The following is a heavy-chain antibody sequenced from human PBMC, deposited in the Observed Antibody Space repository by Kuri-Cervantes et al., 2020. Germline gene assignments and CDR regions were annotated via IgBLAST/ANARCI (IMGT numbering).Heavy chain of an antibody. V-gene: IGHV1-69*05. CDR1: GGTFSSYA. Sequence: SVKVSCKASGGTFSSYAISWVRQAPGQGLEWMGGIILIFGTANYAQKFQGRVTITTDESTSTAYMELSSLRSEDTAVYYCAREQAYNDAFDIWGQGTMVTVSS. D-gene: IGHD1-1*01. CDR3: AREQAYNDAFDI. J-gene: IGHJ3*02. CDR2: IILIFGTA.